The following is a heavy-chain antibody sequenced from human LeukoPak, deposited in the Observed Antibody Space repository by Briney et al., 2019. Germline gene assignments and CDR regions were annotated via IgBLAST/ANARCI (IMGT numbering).Heavy chain of an antibody. CDR2: ISGSGGST. J-gene: IGHJ4*02. V-gene: IGHV3-23*01. CDR3: AKGVQWAVPGSCLDS. Sequence: PGGSLRLSCAAAGFTFSNYAMTWVRQAPGKGLEWVSSISGSGGSTYYADSVKGRFTISRDNSKNTLYLQMYSLRAEDTAVYYCAKGVQWAVPGSCLDSWGLGTLVTVSS. D-gene: IGHD6-19*01. CDR1: GFTFSNYA.